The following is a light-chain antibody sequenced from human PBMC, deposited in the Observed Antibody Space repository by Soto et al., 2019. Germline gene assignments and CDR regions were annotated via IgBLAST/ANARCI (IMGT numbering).Light chain of an antibody. V-gene: IGLV2-11*01. CDR3: CSYAGSYTFWV. J-gene: IGLJ3*02. CDR1: NSDVGGYNY. Sequence: QSVLTQPRSVSGSPGQSVTISCTGTNSDVGGYNYVSWYQQHPGKAPKVMIYDVSRRPSGVPDRFSGSKSGNTASLTISGLQAEDEADYYCCSYAGSYTFWVFGGGTKVTVL. CDR2: DVS.